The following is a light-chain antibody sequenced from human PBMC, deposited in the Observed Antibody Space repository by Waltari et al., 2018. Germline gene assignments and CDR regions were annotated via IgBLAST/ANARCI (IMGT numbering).Light chain of an antibody. Sequence: EVVLTQSPGTLSLSPGEKATLSCRASQSLTKRYLAWYQQKPGQAPRLLIYGASSRAAGIPDRFSGSESGTDFTLTINRLEPDDFAVYYCQQYGSSILYTFGQGTKLEIK. V-gene: IGKV3-20*01. J-gene: IGKJ2*01. CDR1: QSLTKRY. CDR3: QQYGSSILYT. CDR2: GAS.